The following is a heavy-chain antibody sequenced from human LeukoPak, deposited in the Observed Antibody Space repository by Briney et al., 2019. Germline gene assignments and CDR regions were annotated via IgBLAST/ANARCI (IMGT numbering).Heavy chain of an antibody. D-gene: IGHD3-16*01. CDR2: IYHSGST. CDR1: GGSISSSSYY. Sequence: SETLSLTCTVSGGSISSSSYYWGWIRQPPGKGLEWIGSIYHSGSTYYNPSLKSRVTISVDTSKNQFSLKLSSVTAADTAVYYCARVGRKGAFDIWGQGTMVTVSS. J-gene: IGHJ3*02. CDR3: ARVGRKGAFDI. V-gene: IGHV4-39*07.